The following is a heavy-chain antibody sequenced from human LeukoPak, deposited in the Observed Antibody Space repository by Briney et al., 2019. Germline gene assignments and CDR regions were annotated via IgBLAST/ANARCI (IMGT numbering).Heavy chain of an antibody. CDR2: IYSGGST. Sequence: GGSLRLSCAASGFTVSSNYMSWVRQAPGKGLEWVSVIYSGGSTYYADSVKGRFTISRDNSKNTLYLQMNSLRAEDTAVYYCATTERSGGNDYWAREPWSPSPQ. D-gene: IGHD2-15*01. J-gene: IGHJ4*02. CDR1: GFTVSSNY. V-gene: IGHV3-53*01. CDR3: ATTERSGGNDY.